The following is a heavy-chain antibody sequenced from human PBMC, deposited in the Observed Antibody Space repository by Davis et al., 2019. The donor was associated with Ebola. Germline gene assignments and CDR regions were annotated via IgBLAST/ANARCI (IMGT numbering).Heavy chain of an antibody. J-gene: IGHJ4*02. CDR1: GGSISPNY. Sequence: PSETLSLTCTVSGGSISPNYWSWIRQPPGKGLECIGYISYTGSTNYNPSLKRRVIISLDTSKNQFSLKVSSVTAADTAVYYCAREYHYWGQGTLVTVSS. CDR3: AREYHY. CDR2: ISYTGST. D-gene: IGHD2-2*01. V-gene: IGHV4-59*12.